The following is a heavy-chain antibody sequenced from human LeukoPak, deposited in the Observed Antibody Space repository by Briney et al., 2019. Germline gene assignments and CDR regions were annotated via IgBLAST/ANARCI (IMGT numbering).Heavy chain of an antibody. V-gene: IGHV3-74*01. CDR1: GFTFSHYW. D-gene: IGHD1-26*01. J-gene: IGHJ4*02. CDR3: ARDIYSIAE. CDR2: IHSDGGTT. Sequence: GGSLRLSCAASGFTFSHYWIHWVRQAPRKGLVWVSLIHSDGGTTNYADSVKGRFTISRDNAKNTVYLQMNSLRFVDTAVYYCARDIYSIAEWGQGTLVTVSS.